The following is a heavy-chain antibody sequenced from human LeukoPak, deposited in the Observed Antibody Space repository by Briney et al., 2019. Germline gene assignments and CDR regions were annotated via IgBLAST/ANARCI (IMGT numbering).Heavy chain of an antibody. D-gene: IGHD3-3*01. CDR3: ARASQTFNTIFGVVIINGADYYGMDV. Sequence: ASVKVSCKASGYIFTSYDINWVRQATGQGLEWMGWMNPNSGNTGYAQKFQGRVTMTRNTSISTAYMELSSLRSEDTAVYYCARASQTFNTIFGVVIINGADYYGMDVWGQGTTVTVSS. V-gene: IGHV1-8*01. CDR1: GYIFTSYD. CDR2: MNPNSGNT. J-gene: IGHJ6*02.